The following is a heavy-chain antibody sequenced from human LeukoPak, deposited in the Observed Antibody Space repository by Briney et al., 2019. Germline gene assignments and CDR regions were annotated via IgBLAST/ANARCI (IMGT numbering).Heavy chain of an antibody. CDR1: GGSFSGYY. J-gene: IGHJ6*04. V-gene: IGHV4-34*01. D-gene: IGHD2-2*01. CDR3: ARWRDLVVVPAAITRGYYGMDV. CDR2: INHSGST. Sequence: SETLSLTCAVYGGSFSGYYWSWIRQPPGKGLEWIGEINHSGSTNYNPSLKSRVTISVDTSKNQFSLKPSSVTAADTAVYYCARWRDLVVVPAAITRGYYGMDVWGKGTTVTVSS.